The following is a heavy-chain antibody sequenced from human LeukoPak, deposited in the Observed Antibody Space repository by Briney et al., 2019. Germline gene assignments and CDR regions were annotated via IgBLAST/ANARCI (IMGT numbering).Heavy chain of an antibody. CDR2: ISSSSSTI. D-gene: IGHD1-26*01. V-gene: IGHV3-48*04. J-gene: IGHJ4*02. CDR1: GFTFSSYS. Sequence: GGSLRLSCAASGFTFSSYSMNWVRQAPGKGLEWVSYISSSSSTIYYADSVKGRFTISRDNAKNSLYLQMNSLRAEDTAVYYCAKEIIVGADSLDYWGQGTLVTVSS. CDR3: AKEIIVGADSLDY.